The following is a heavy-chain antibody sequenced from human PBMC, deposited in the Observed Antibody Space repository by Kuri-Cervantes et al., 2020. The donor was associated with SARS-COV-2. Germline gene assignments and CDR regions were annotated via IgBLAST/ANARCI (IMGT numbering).Heavy chain of an antibody. J-gene: IGHJ6*02. CDR2: ISAYNGNT. D-gene: IGHD2-8*01. V-gene: IGHV1-18*01. CDR3: ARDKSCTNGVCPYYYGMDV. CDR1: GYTFTSYG. Sequence: ASVKVSCKASGYTFTSYGISWVRQAPGQGLEWMGWISAYNGNTNYAQKLQGRVTMTTDTSTSTAYMELRSLRPDDTAVYYCARDKSCTNGVCPYYYGMDVWGQGTTVTVSS.